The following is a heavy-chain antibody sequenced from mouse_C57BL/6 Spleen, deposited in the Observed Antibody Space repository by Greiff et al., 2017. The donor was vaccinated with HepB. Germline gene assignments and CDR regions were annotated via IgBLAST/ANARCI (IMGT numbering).Heavy chain of an antibody. V-gene: IGHV1-54*01. D-gene: IGHD2-1*01. Sequence: QVQLQQSGAELVRPGPSVKVSCKASGYAFTNYLIEWVKQRPGQGLEWIGVINPGSGGTNYNEKFKGKATLTADKSSSTAYMQLSSLTSEDSAVYFCARWRGNHYAMDYWGQGTSVTVSS. CDR2: INPGSGGT. J-gene: IGHJ4*01. CDR3: ARWRGNHYAMDY. CDR1: GYAFTNYL.